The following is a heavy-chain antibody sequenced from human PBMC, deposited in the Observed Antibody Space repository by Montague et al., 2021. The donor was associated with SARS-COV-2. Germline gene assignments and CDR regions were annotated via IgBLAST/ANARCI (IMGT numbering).Heavy chain of an antibody. D-gene: IGHD3-10*01. CDR3: ARDVRYYYDQ. J-gene: IGHJ4*02. CDR1: GGSVSSYY. Sequence: SETLSLTCSVSGGSVSSYYWVWIRQPPGKGLEWIGYVSYRGGTNYSLSLKSRVTISLDTSKNRFSLRVTSVTAADTAVYYCARDVRYYYDQWGQGILVTVSS. CDR2: VSYRGGT. V-gene: IGHV4-59*02.